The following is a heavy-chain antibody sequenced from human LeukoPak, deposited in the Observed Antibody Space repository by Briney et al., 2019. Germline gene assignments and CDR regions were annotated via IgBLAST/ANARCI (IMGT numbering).Heavy chain of an antibody. Sequence: GESLKISCKGSGYSFTSYWIGWVRQMPGKGLEWMGIIYAGDSDTTYSPSFQGQVAISVDKSISTAYLQWSSLEASDTAMYYCARSYDTSGDCFDYWGQGTLVTVSS. CDR2: IYAGDSDT. CDR3: ARSYDTSGDCFDY. CDR1: GYSFTSYW. J-gene: IGHJ4*02. V-gene: IGHV5-51*01. D-gene: IGHD3-22*01.